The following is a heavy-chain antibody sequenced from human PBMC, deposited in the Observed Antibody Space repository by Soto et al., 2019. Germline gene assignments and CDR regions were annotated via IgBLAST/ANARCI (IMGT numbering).Heavy chain of an antibody. Sequence: QVQLVESGGGVVQPGRSLRLSCAASGFTFSNYAMHWVRQAPGKGLEWVTVISYDGSNKYYADSVKGRFTISRDNSKNTLYLQMNSLRAEDTAVYYCARDRGMTTVTTHYYYGMDVWGRGTTVTVSS. CDR3: ARDRGMTTVTTHYYYGMDV. CDR2: ISYDGSNK. D-gene: IGHD4-17*01. J-gene: IGHJ6*02. V-gene: IGHV3-30-3*01. CDR1: GFTFSNYA.